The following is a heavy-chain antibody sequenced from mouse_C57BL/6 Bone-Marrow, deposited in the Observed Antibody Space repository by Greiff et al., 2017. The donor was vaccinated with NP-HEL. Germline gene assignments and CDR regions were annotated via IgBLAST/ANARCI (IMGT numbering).Heavy chain of an antibody. Sequence: EVQLVESGPGLVKPSQSLSLTRSVTGYSITSGYYWNWIRQFPGNKLEWMGYLSYDGSNNFNPSLKNRISITLDTSKNQFFLKLNSVTTEDTATYYCARRWDGAWFAYWGQGTLVTVSA. V-gene: IGHV3-6*01. CDR1: GYSITSGYY. J-gene: IGHJ3*01. CDR2: LSYDGSN. D-gene: IGHD4-1*01. CDR3: ARRWDGAWFAY.